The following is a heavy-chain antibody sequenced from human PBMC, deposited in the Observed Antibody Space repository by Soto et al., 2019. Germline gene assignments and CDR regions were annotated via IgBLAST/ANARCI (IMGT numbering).Heavy chain of an antibody. CDR2: IVVGSGNT. CDR1: GFTFTSSA. CDR3: AAVRTYYDILTGYFGPDAFDI. D-gene: IGHD3-9*01. Sequence: SVKVSCKASGFTFTSSAMQWVRQARGQRLEWIGWIVVGSGNTNYAQKFQERVTITRDMSTSTAYMELSSLRSEDTAVYYCAAVRTYYDILTGYFGPDAFDIWGQGTMVTVSS. J-gene: IGHJ3*02. V-gene: IGHV1-58*02.